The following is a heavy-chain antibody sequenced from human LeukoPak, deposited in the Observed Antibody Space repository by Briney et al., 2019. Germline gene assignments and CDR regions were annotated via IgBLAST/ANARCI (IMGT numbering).Heavy chain of an antibody. Sequence: PSETLSLTCIVSGGSISSYYWSWIRQPAGKGLEWIGRIYTSGSTNYNPPLKSRVTMSVDTSKNHFSLKLSSVTAADTAVYYCARHDSSGPYNAFDIWGQGTMVTVSS. D-gene: IGHD3-22*01. V-gene: IGHV4-4*07. CDR2: IYTSGST. CDR3: ARHDSSGPYNAFDI. CDR1: GGSISSYY. J-gene: IGHJ3*02.